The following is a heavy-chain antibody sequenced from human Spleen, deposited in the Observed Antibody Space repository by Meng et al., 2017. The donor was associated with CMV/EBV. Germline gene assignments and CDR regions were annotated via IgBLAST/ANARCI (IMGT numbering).Heavy chain of an antibody. J-gene: IGHJ3*02. D-gene: IGHD2-2*01. Sequence: SETLSLTCTVSGHSISSGYYWGWIRQPPGKGLEWIGSIYHSGSTYYNPSLKSRVTISVDTSKNQFSLKLSSVTAADTAVYYCARERREYCSSTSCSWNYSAFDIWGQGTMVTVSS. CDR1: GHSISSGYY. CDR3: ARERREYCSSTSCSWNYSAFDI. CDR2: IYHSGST. V-gene: IGHV4-38-2*02.